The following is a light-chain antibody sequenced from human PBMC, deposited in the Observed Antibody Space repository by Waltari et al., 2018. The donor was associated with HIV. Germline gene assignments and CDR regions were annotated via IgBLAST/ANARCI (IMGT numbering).Light chain of an antibody. CDR1: NIGTKN. V-gene: IGLV3-9*01. Sequence: SYELTQPLSVSVALGQTATITCGGNNIGTKNVNWYQQKSGQAPVLVMYKDYQRPSGIPERFSGSNSGDTATLTISRAEAGDEADFYCQVWDSSPVFGGGTKLTVL. J-gene: IGLJ2*01. CDR3: QVWDSSPV. CDR2: KDY.